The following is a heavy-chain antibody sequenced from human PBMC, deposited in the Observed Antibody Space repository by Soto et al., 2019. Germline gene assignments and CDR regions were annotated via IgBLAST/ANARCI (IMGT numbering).Heavy chain of an antibody. Sequence: SLRLSCAASGFTFSSYAIHWVRQAPGKGLEWVAVISYDGSNKYYADSVKGRFTISRDNSKNTLYLQMNSLRAEDTAVYYCARNATTVAPDYWGQRTLDTVSS. CDR3: ARNATTVAPDY. V-gene: IGHV3-30-3*01. CDR1: GFTFSSYA. CDR2: ISYDGSNK. D-gene: IGHD4-17*01. J-gene: IGHJ4*02.